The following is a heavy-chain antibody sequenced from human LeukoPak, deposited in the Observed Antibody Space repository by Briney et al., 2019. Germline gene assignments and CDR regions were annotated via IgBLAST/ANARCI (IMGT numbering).Heavy chain of an antibody. V-gene: IGHV3-30*02. Sequence: PGGSLRLSCAASGFTFSSYGMHWVRQAPGKGLEWVAFIRYDGSNKYYADSVKGRFTISRDNSKNTLYLQMNSLRAEDTAVYYCAKAFYGDYLYQGLDYWGQGTLVTVSS. CDR1: GFTFSSYG. CDR2: IRYDGSNK. CDR3: AKAFYGDYLYQGLDY. D-gene: IGHD4-17*01. J-gene: IGHJ4*02.